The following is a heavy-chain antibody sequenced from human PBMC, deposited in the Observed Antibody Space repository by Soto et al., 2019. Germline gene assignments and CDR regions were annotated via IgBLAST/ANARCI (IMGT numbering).Heavy chain of an antibody. CDR3: VKDPVSGGSGGAWFDD. Sequence: PGGSLRLSCAVSGFNFSNYAMTWVRQAPGKGLEWVSLMSGNGGRIVSADSVKGRFTISRDTSKHTLYLQMNSLRLEDTAVYYCVKDPVSGGSGGAWFDDWGQGTLVTVSS. V-gene: IGHV3-23*01. CDR1: GFNFSNYA. J-gene: IGHJ4*02. D-gene: IGHD2-21*02. CDR2: MSGNGGRI.